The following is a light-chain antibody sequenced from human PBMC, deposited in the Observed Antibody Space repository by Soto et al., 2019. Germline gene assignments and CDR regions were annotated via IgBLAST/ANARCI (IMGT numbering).Light chain of an antibody. CDR1: TGPVTSGHY. V-gene: IGLV7-46*01. Sequence: QTVVTQEPSLTVSPGGTVTLTCGSSTGPVTSGHYPYWFQQKPGQAPRTLIYDATNRHSWTPARFSGSLLGGKAALTLSGAQPEDEADYYCLLSYSGARTFGGGTKLTVL. CDR2: DAT. CDR3: LLSYSGART. J-gene: IGLJ2*01.